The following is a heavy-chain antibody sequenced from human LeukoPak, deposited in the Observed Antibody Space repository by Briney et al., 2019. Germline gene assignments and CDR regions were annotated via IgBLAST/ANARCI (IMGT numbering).Heavy chain of an antibody. CDR2: ISYDGSNK. CDR3: ARDGSSEWFDY. D-gene: IGHD1-26*01. V-gene: IGHV3-30-3*01. J-gene: IGHJ4*02. CDR1: GYTFSSYA. Sequence: GGCLRLSCAASGYTFSSYAMHWVRQAPGKGLEWVAVISYDGSNKYYADSVKGRFTISRDNSKNTLYLQMNSLRAEDTAVYYCARDGSSEWFDYWGQGTLVTVSS.